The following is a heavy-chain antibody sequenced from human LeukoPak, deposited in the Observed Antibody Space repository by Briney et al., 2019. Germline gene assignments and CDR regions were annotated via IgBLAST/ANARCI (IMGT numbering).Heavy chain of an antibody. CDR1: GFTFSNYN. CDR2: ISGSAVIT. V-gene: IGHV3-23*01. Sequence: GGSLRLSCAASGFTFSNYNMNWVRQAPGKGLEWVSAISGSAVITFYADSVKGRFTISRDNSKNTLYLQMNSLRAEDTALYYCAKSRLSGINDAFDIWGQGTMVTVSS. J-gene: IGHJ3*02. D-gene: IGHD3-3*01. CDR3: AKSRLSGINDAFDI.